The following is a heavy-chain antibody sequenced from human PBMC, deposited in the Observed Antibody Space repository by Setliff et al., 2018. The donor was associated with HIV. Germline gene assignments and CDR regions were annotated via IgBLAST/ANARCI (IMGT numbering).Heavy chain of an antibody. CDR3: ARSPPAKHHFDY. V-gene: IGHV1-69*13. CDR1: GGTFSRFA. J-gene: IGHJ4*02. CDR2: IIPVFGTP. Sequence: SVKVSCKASGGTFSRFAISWVRQAPGQGLEWMGGIIPVFGTPNYAQKFQGRVTVTADESTTSAYMELSSLRSEDTAVYYCARSPPAKHHFDYWGQGTPVTVSS.